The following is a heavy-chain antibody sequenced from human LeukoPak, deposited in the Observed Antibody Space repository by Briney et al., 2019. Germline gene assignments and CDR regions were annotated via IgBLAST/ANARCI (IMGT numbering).Heavy chain of an antibody. J-gene: IGHJ6*03. D-gene: IGHD3-10*01. V-gene: IGHV1-8*01. CDR2: MNPNNGNT. Sequence: ASVKVSCKASGYTFTSYDINWVRQATGQGLEWMGWMNPNNGNTGYEQKFQGRVTMTRNTSISTAYMELSSLRSEDTAVYYCARGYYGSGSMYYYYYYYMDVWGKGTTVTISS. CDR1: GYTFTSYD. CDR3: ARGYYGSGSMYYYYYYYMDV.